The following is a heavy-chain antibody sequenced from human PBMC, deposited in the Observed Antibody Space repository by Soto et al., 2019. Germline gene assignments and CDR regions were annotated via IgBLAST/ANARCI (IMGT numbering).Heavy chain of an antibody. J-gene: IGHJ4*02. D-gene: IGHD3-10*01. CDR3: AREMVRGVGSDY. CDR1: GYTFTSYG. CDR2: ISTYNSNT. V-gene: IGHV1-18*01. Sequence: QVQLVQSGAEVKKPGASVRVSCKASGYTFTSYGISCVRQAAGQGLEWMGWISTYNSNTKYAQKLQGRVTMTTDTSTSTAYMELRSLRSDDTAVFYCAREMVRGVGSDYWGQGTLVTVSS.